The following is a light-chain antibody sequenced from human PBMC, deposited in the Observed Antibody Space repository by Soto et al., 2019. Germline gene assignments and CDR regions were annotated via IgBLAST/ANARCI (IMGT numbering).Light chain of an antibody. CDR2: GAS. CDR1: QSVSSSY. CDR3: QKYDSAPRT. V-gene: IGKV3-20*01. Sequence: EIVLTQSPGTLSLSPGERATLSCRASQSVSSSYLAWYQQKPGQAPRLLIYGASNRATGIPDRFSGSGSGTDFTLTISSLQPEDFATYYCQKYDSAPRTFGQGTKVDIK. J-gene: IGKJ1*01.